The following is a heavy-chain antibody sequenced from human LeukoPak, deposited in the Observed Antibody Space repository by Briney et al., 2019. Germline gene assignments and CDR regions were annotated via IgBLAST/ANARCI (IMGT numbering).Heavy chain of an antibody. CDR2: IKQDGSEK. V-gene: IGHV3-7*01. Sequence: GGSLRPSCAASGFTFSSYWMSWVRQAPGKGLEWVANIKQDGSEKYYVDSVKGRFTISRDNAKNSLYLQMNSLRAEDTAVYYCASGLDTMASGYYYYYYMDVWGKGTTVTVSS. CDR1: GFTFSSYW. J-gene: IGHJ6*03. CDR3: ASGLDTMASGYYYYYYMDV. D-gene: IGHD3-10*01.